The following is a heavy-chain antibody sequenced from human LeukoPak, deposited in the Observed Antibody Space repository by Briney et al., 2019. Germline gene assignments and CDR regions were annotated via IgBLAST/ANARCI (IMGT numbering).Heavy chain of an antibody. D-gene: IGHD6-19*01. Sequence: AGSLRLSCAASGSTSDDHGMASVLQPPGKRLQWVSGINDNGGSTGYADSVKGRFTISRDNTKNSLHLQMNSLRAEDTALYYCASGDSSGWYFDSWGQGTLVTVSS. V-gene: IGHV3-20*04. CDR1: GSTSDDHG. J-gene: IGHJ4*02. CDR3: ASGDSSGWYFDS. CDR2: INDNGGST.